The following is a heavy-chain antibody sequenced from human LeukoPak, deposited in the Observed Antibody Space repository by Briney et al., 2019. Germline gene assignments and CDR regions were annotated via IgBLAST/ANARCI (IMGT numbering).Heavy chain of an antibody. V-gene: IGHV3-48*02. Sequence: GGSLRLSCAASGFTFSSYSMTWVRQAPGKGLEWVSVISGNGGTIYYADSVKGRFTISRDNAKNSLYLQMSSLRDDDTAVYFCARSRGVSDYWGQGTLVTVSS. CDR3: ARSRGVSDY. J-gene: IGHJ4*02. D-gene: IGHD3-10*01. CDR2: ISGNGGTI. CDR1: GFTFSSYS.